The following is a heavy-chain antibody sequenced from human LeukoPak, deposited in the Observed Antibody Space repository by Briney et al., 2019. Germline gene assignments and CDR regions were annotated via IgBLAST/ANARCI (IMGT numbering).Heavy chain of an antibody. D-gene: IGHD6-13*01. V-gene: IGHV1-2*02. Sequence: ASVKVSCKASGYTFTGYYMHWVRQAPGQGLEWMGWINPNSGGTNYAQKFQGRVTMTRDTSISTAYMELSRLRSDDTAVYYCARSLIAAAGKRPNWFDPWGQGTLVTVSS. CDR3: ARSLIAAAGKRPNWFDP. CDR1: GYTFTGYY. CDR2: INPNSGGT. J-gene: IGHJ5*02.